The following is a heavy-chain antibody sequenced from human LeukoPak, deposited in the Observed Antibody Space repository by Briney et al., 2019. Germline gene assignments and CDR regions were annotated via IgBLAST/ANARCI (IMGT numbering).Heavy chain of an antibody. CDR1: GFTVSGNH. Sequence: PGGCLRLSCVASGFTVSGNHIFWVRQAPGKGLEWVSVLYSDRATYYADSVKGRFTISRDNLKNTVYLQMNSVRVDDTATYYCARDREGYKVNWFHPWGQGTLVAVSS. J-gene: IGHJ5*02. CDR2: LYSDRAT. CDR3: ARDREGYKVNWFHP. V-gene: IGHV3-66*01. D-gene: IGHD5-24*01.